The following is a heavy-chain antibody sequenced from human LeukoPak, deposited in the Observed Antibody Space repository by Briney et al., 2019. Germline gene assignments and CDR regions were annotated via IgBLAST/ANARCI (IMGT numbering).Heavy chain of an antibody. Sequence: MPSETLSLTCAVYGGSFSGYYWSWIRQPPGKGLEWIGEINHSGSTNHNPSLKSRVTISVDTSKNQFSLKLSSVTAADTAVYYCARGIAARHYYYYYMDVWGKGTTVTVSS. D-gene: IGHD6-6*01. J-gene: IGHJ6*03. CDR3: ARGIAARHYYYYYMDV. CDR2: INHSGST. V-gene: IGHV4-34*01. CDR1: GGSFSGYY.